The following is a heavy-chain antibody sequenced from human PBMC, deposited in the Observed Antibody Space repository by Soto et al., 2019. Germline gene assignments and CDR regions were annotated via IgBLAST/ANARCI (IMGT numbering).Heavy chain of an antibody. D-gene: IGHD3-22*01. CDR1: GFTFSSYG. J-gene: IGHJ4*02. CDR3: ANGHYYDSSGYYPYYFDY. Sequence: GGSLRLSCAASGFTFSSYGMHWVRQAPGKGLEWVAVISYDGSNKYYADSVKGRFTISRDNSKNTLYLQMNSLRAEDTAVYYCANGHYYDSSGYYPYYFDYWGQGTLVTVSS. CDR2: ISYDGSNK. V-gene: IGHV3-30*18.